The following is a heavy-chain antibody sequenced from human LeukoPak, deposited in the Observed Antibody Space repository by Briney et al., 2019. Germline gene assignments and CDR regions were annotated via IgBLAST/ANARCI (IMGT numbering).Heavy chain of an antibody. Sequence: WASVKVSCKASGYTFTGYYMHWVRQAPGQGLEWMGWINPNSGGTNYAQKFQVRGTMTRDTSINTAYMELSSLRSEDTAVYYCARNGMAAYYYYYMDVWGKGTTVTISS. D-gene: IGHD5-24*01. CDR2: INPNSGGT. CDR1: GYTFTGYY. V-gene: IGHV1-2*02. CDR3: ARNGMAAYYYYYMDV. J-gene: IGHJ6*03.